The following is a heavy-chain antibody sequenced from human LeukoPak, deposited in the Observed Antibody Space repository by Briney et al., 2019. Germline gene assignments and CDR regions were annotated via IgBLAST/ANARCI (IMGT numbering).Heavy chain of an antibody. D-gene: IGHD6-13*01. CDR1: GGSFSGYY. V-gene: IGHV4-34*01. Sequence: PSETLSLTCAVYGGSFSGYYWSWIRQPPGKGLEWIGEINHSGSTNYNPSLKSRVTISVDTSKNQFSLKLSSVTAADTAVYYCARALGSSWYYYYYYMDVWGKGTTVTVSS. J-gene: IGHJ6*03. CDR2: INHSGST. CDR3: ARALGSSWYYYYYYMDV.